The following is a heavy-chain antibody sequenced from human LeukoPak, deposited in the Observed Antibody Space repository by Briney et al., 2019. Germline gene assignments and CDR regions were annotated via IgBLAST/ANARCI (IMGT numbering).Heavy chain of an antibody. CDR1: GLTFSRYE. V-gene: IGHV3-48*03. D-gene: IGHD4-11*01. CDR2: ISSSGRST. J-gene: IGHJ4*02. CDR3: AVPSGCSNYNFDY. Sequence: GGSLRLSCAASGLTFSRYEMNWVRQAPGKGLEWVSYISSSGRSTYYADSVKGRFTISRDNAKNSLYLQMNSLRAEDTAVYYCAVPSGCSNYNFDYWGQGTLVTVSS.